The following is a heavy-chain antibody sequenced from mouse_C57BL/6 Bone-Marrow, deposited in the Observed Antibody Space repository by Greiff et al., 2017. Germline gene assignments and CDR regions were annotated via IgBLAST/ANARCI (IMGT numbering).Heavy chain of an antibody. J-gene: IGHJ3*01. Sequence: QVQLQQSGPELVKPGASVKISCKASGYAFSSSWMNWVKQRPGKGLEWIGRIYPGDGDTNYNGKFKGKATLTADKSSSTAYMQLSSLTSEDSAVYFCASTMGFAYGGQGTLVTVSA. CDR2: IYPGDGDT. CDR3: ASTMGFAY. CDR1: GYAFSSSW. D-gene: IGHD2-1*01. V-gene: IGHV1-82*01.